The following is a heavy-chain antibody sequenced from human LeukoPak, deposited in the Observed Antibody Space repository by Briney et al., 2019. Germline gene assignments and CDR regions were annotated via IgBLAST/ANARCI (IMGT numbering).Heavy chain of an antibody. D-gene: IGHD2-8*02. V-gene: IGHV1-2*02. CDR1: GYTFTGYY. CDR3: ARAARHSVLEADFDY. CDR2: INPNSGGT. Sequence: ASVKVSRKASGYTFTGYYMHWVRQAPGQGLEWMGWINPNSGGTNYAQKFQGRVTMTRDTSISIAYMELSRLRSDDTAVYYCARAARHSVLEADFDYWGQGTLVTVSS. J-gene: IGHJ4*02.